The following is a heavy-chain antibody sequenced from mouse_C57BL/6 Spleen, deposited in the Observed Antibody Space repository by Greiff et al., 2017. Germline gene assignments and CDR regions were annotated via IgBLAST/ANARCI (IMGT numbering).Heavy chain of an antibody. CDR2: IRNKANGYTT. CDR3: ARILRPGYAMDY. CDR1: GFTFTDYY. V-gene: IGHV7-3*01. D-gene: IGHD2-12*01. Sequence: EVMLVESGGGLVQPGGSLSLSCAASGFTFTDYYMSWVRQPPGKALEWLGFIRNKANGYTTEYSASVKGRFTISRDNSQSILYLQMNALSAEDSSPYYCARILRPGYAMDYWGQGTSVTVSS. J-gene: IGHJ4*01.